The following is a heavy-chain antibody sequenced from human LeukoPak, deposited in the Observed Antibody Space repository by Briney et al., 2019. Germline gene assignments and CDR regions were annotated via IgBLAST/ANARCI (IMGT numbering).Heavy chain of an antibody. J-gene: IGHJ3*02. CDR2: INHSGST. CDR3: ARGPYSYDSSGAFDI. D-gene: IGHD3-22*01. Sequence: PSETLSLTCGVSGESFSRYYWSWIRQPPGKGLEWIGEINHSGSTNYNPSLESRVTISIDTSESQFSLKLTSVTAAGTAVYFCARGPYSYDSSGAFDIWGQGTMVTVSS. V-gene: IGHV4-34*01. CDR1: GESFSRYY.